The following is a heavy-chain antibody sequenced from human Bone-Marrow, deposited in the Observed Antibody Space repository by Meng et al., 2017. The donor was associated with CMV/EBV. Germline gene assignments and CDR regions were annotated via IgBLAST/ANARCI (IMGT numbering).Heavy chain of an antibody. CDR1: GYIFTDFY. CDR3: ARPRYYYDSPIGT. Sequence: ASVKVSCKASGYIFTDFYMHRVRQAPGQGLEWMGRIDPKSGDTTYRQNFQGRVTLTRDTSINTAYLELTRLTTDDTAFYFCARPRYYYDSPIGTWGQGTLVTVSS. J-gene: IGHJ4*02. D-gene: IGHD3-22*01. CDR2: IDPKSGDT. V-gene: IGHV1-2*02.